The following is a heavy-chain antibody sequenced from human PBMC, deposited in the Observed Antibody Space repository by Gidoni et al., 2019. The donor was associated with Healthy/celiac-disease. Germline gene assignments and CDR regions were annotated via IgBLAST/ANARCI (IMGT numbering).Heavy chain of an antibody. D-gene: IGHD3-22*01. Sequence: QVQLQESGPGLVKPSQTLSLTCTVSGGSIRSGGYYWTWIRQHPGKGLEWIGYIYYSGSTYYNPSLKSRVTISVDTSKNQFSLKLSSVTAADTAVYYCASLGSGYYDPFDYWGQGTLVTVSS. CDR3: ASLGSGYYDPFDY. CDR1: GGSIRSGGYY. CDR2: IYYSGST. J-gene: IGHJ4*02. V-gene: IGHV4-31*03.